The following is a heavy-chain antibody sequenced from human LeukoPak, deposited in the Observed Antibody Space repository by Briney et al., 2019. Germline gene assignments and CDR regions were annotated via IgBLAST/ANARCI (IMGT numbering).Heavy chain of an antibody. CDR3: ARGRWEPGGGVDY. V-gene: IGHV3-21*01. CDR1: GFTFSSYS. Sequence: PGGSLRLSCAASGFTFSSYSMNWVRQAPGKGLEWVSSISSSSSYIYYADSVKGRFTISRDNAKNSLYLQMNSLRAEDTAVYYCARGRWEPGGGVDYWGQGTLVTVSS. J-gene: IGHJ4*02. CDR2: ISSSSSYI. D-gene: IGHD1-26*01.